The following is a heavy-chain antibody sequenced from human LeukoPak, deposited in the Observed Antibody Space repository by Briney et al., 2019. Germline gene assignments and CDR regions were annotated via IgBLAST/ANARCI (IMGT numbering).Heavy chain of an antibody. V-gene: IGHV3-30*02. J-gene: IGHJ3*02. CDR2: IRYDGSNK. CDR3: AKTLGIVVPHDAFDI. Sequence: PGGSLRLSCAASGFTFSNYGMHWVRQAPGKGLEWVAFIRYDGSNKYYADSVKGRFTISRDNSKNTLYLQMNSLRAEDTAVYYCAKTLGIVVPHDAFDIWGQGTMVTVSS. CDR1: GFTFSNYG. D-gene: IGHD2-21*01.